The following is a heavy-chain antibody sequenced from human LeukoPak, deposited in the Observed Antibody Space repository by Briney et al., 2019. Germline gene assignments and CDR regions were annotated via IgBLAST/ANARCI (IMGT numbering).Heavy chain of an antibody. CDR2: INPNSGVT. J-gene: IGHJ6*02. Sequence: ASVKVSCKSSGYTFTGYYMHWVRQAPGQGLEWMGWINPNSGVTNYAQKFQGRVTMTRDTSISTAYMELSRLRSDDTAVYYCARAYYYGSGSPRRYYYYYGMDVWGQGTTVTVSS. CDR1: GYTFTGYY. CDR3: ARAYYYGSGSPRRYYYYYGMDV. D-gene: IGHD3-10*01. V-gene: IGHV1-2*02.